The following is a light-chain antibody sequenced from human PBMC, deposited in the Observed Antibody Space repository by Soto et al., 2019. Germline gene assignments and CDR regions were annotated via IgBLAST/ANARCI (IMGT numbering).Light chain of an antibody. J-gene: IGKJ5*01. CDR2: GAS. CDR1: QSVSSSY. CDR3: QQYANSPIT. Sequence: ILLNPSPATRALYPWERATLACRASQSVSSSYLAWYQQKPGQAPRLLIYGASSRATGIPDRFSGSGSGTDFTLTINRLEPEDFAVYYCQQYANSPITFGQGTRLEIK. V-gene: IGKV3-20*01.